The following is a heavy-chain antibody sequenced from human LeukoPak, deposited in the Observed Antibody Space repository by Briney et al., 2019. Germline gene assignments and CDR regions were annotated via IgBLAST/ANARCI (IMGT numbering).Heavy chain of an antibody. Sequence: PGGSLRLSCAASGFTFSSYSMNWVRQAPGKGLGWVSYISSNSSTRYYADSVQGRLTISRDNAKNSLYLQMNSLRAEVTAVYYCARDAVYYYVNWGQGTLVTVSS. CDR3: ARDAVYYYVN. D-gene: IGHD2-8*01. J-gene: IGHJ4*02. V-gene: IGHV3-48*04. CDR2: ISSNSSTR. CDR1: GFTFSSYS.